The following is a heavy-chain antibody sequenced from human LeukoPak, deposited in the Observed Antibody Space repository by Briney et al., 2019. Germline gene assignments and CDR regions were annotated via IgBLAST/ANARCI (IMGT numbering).Heavy chain of an antibody. D-gene: IGHD3-10*01. Sequence: PGGSLRLSCAASGFTFSSYWMHWVRQAPGKGLVWVSRISYDGGDPSYADSVKGRFTISRDNSKNTLYLQMNSLRAEDTAVYYCARDRPHYYGSGNGMDVWGQGTTVTVSS. CDR1: GFTFSSYW. CDR2: ISYDGGDP. CDR3: ARDRPHYYGSGNGMDV. J-gene: IGHJ6*02. V-gene: IGHV3-74*01.